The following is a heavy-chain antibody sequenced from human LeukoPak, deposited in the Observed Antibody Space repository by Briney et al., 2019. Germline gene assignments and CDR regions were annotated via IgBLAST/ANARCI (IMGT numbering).Heavy chain of an antibody. J-gene: IGHJ4*02. D-gene: IGHD6-13*01. V-gene: IGHV4-39*01. Sequence: KPSETLSLTCTVSGGSISSSSYYWGWIRQPPGKGLEWIGSIYYSGSTYYNPSLKSRVTISVDTSKNQFSLKLSSVTAADTAVYYCARHGNQQQLVLWGQGTLVTVSS. CDR1: GGSISSSSYY. CDR3: ARHGNQQQLVL. CDR2: IYYSGST.